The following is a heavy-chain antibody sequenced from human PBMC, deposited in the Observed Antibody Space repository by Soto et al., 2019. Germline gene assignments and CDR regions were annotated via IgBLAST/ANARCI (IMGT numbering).Heavy chain of an antibody. V-gene: IGHV4-31*03. CDR3: ARDRYSSSPLFDY. D-gene: IGHD6-6*01. CDR2: IYYSGST. CDR1: GGSNSSGGYY. J-gene: IGHJ4*02. Sequence: SETLSLICTVSGGSNSSGGYYWSWIRQHPGKGLEWIGYIYYSGSTYYNPSLKSRVTISVDTSKNQFSLKLSSVTAADTAVYYCARDRYSSSPLFDYWGQGTLVTVSS.